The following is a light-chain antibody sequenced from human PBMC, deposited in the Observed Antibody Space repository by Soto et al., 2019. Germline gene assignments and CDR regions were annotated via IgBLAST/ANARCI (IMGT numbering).Light chain of an antibody. CDR3: QKYTSAPRT. J-gene: IGKJ1*01. CDR1: QGISNY. V-gene: IGKV1-27*01. Sequence: DIQMTQSPSSLSASVGDRVTITCRASQGISNYLAWYQQKPGKVPKLLIYAASTLQSGVPSRFSGSGSGTDFPLPISRLQPEDVATYYCQKYTSAPRTFGQGTKVEIK. CDR2: AAS.